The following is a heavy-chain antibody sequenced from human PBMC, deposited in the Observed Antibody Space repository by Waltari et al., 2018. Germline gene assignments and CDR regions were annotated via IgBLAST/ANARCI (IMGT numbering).Heavy chain of an antibody. CDR2: ISCGGGST. CDR1: GFTFSSYA. CDR3: AKDHPNGDYFDY. V-gene: IGHV3-23*01. J-gene: IGHJ4*02. Sequence: EVQLLESGGGLVQPGGSLSLSCAASGFTFSSYAMSWVRQAPGKGLEWGSAISCGGGSTYYEDAVKGRFTISRDNSKNTLYLQMNSLRAEDTAVYYCAKDHPNGDYFDYWGQGTLVTVSS. D-gene: IGHD4-17*01.